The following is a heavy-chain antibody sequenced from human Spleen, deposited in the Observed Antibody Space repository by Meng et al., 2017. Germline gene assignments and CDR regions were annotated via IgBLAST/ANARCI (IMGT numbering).Heavy chain of an antibody. Sequence: SETLSLTCAVYGGSFSGYYWSWIRQPPGKGLEWIGEINHSGSTNYNPSLKSRVTISVDTSKNQFSLKLSSVTAADTAVYYCARSFSYGRLGYWGQGTLVTVSS. J-gene: IGHJ4*02. V-gene: IGHV4-34*01. CDR2: INHSGST. CDR1: GGSFSGYY. D-gene: IGHD5-18*01. CDR3: ARSFSYGRLGY.